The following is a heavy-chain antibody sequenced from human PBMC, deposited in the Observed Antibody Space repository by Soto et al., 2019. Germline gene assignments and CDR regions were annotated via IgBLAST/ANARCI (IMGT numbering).Heavy chain of an antibody. J-gene: IGHJ6*02. D-gene: IGHD4-17*01. CDR1: GGSISSSSYY. CDR3: ARHGAVRTGYYYYGMDV. CDR2: IYYSGST. V-gene: IGHV4-39*01. Sequence: ASETLSLTCTVSGGSISSSSYYWGWIRQPPGKGLEWIGSIYYSGSTYYNPSLKSRVTISVDTSKNQFSLKLSSVTAADTAVYYCARHGAVRTGYYYYGMDVWGQGTTVTVSS.